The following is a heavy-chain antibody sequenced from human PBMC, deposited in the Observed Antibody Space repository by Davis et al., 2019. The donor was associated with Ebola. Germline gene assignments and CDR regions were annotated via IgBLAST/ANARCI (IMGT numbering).Heavy chain of an antibody. Sequence: GESLKISCAASGFMFNSYAMSWVRLAPGQGLEWVSAISGGGDSTSYTDSVKGRFTISRDNSKNTLFLHMNSLRAEDTAVYYCAKDAPGSYSLDYWGQGTLVTVSS. D-gene: IGHD1-26*01. V-gene: IGHV3-23*01. CDR1: GFMFNSYA. J-gene: IGHJ4*02. CDR2: ISGGGDST. CDR3: AKDAPGSYSLDY.